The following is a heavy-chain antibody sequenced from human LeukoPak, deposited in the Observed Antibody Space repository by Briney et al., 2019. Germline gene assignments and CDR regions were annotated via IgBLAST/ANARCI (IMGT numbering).Heavy chain of an antibody. CDR3: ARNWFDP. J-gene: IGHJ5*02. CDR2: IYSGGST. Sequence: GGSLRLSCTASGFTVSSDYMSWVRQAPGKGLEWVSVIYSGGSTYYADSVKGRFTISRDKSKNTVYLQMNSLRFEGTAMYYCARNWFDPWGQGTLVTVSS. CDR1: GFTVSSDY. V-gene: IGHV3-53*05.